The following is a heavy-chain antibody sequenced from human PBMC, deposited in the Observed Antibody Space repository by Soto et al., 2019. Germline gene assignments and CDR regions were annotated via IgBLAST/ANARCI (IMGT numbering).Heavy chain of an antibody. J-gene: IGHJ1*01. Sequence: SETLSLACAVYGWSFSGYYWSWIRQPPGKGLEWIGEINHSGSTNYNPSLKSRVTISVDTSKNQFSLKLSSVTAADTAVYYCARTSFILFVREVIKGDQFSFWARGTLDPGSA. CDR1: GWSFSGYY. CDR2: INHSGST. D-gene: IGHD3-10*02. V-gene: IGHV4-34*01. CDR3: ARTSFILFVREVIKGDQFSF.